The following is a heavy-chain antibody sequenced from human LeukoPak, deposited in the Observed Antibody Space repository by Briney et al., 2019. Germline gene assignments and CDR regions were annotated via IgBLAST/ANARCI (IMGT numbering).Heavy chain of an antibody. J-gene: IGHJ3*02. D-gene: IGHD1-26*01. CDR3: ARGGSYLSAFDI. V-gene: IGHV3-30*02. Sequence: SGGSLSLSCAASGFTFSNYGMHWVRQAPGKGREWVAFTQFDGNKKYYADSVKGRFTISRDNSKNTLYLQMNSLRAEDTAVYYCARGGSYLSAFDIWGQGTMVTVSS. CDR2: TQFDGNKK. CDR1: GFTFSNYG.